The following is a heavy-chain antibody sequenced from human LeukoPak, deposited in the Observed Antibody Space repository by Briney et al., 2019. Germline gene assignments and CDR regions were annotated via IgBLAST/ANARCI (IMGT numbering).Heavy chain of an antibody. Sequence: GGSLRLSCAVSGFAFDSEAMSWVRQSPARGLEWVASISPGGGTTYYADYVKGRFIISRDNSNNTLYVQMNSLRAEDTAVYYCAKSRSGSANWALRIFDNWGQGALVTVSS. CDR2: ISPGGGTT. CDR1: GFAFDSEA. D-gene: IGHD1-1*01. J-gene: IGHJ4*02. CDR3: AKSRSGSANWALRIFDN. V-gene: IGHV3-23*01.